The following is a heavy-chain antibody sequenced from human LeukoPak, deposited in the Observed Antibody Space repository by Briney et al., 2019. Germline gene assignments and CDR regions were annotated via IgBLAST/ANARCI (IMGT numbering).Heavy chain of an antibody. D-gene: IGHD2-8*01. J-gene: IGHJ4*02. Sequence: GASVKVSCKASGYTFTGYYMHWVRQAPGQGLEWMGWINPNSGGTNYAQKFQGRVTMTRDTSISTAYMELSRPRSDDTAVYYCARLEYCTNGVCYTIDYWGQGTLVTVSS. CDR3: ARLEYCTNGVCYTIDY. V-gene: IGHV1-2*02. CDR2: INPNSGGT. CDR1: GYTFTGYY.